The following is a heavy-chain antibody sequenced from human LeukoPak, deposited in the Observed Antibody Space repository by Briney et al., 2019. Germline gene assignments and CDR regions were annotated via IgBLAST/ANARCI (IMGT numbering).Heavy chain of an antibody. V-gene: IGHV1-18*01. D-gene: IGHD5-12*01. J-gene: IGHJ3*02. CDR3: ATTRLRGYSGYDGAFDI. Sequence: ASVKVSCMASGYTFTSYGISWVRQAPGQGLEWMGWISAYNGNTNYAQKLQGRVTMTTDTSTSTAYMELRSLRSDDTAVYYCATTRLRGYSGYDGAFDIRGQGTMVTVSS. CDR1: GYTFTSYG. CDR2: ISAYNGNT.